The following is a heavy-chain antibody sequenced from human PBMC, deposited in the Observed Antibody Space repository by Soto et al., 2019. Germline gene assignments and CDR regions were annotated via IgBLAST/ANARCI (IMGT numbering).Heavy chain of an antibody. CDR2: MNPNSGNT. J-gene: IGHJ6*03. V-gene: IGHV1-8*02. CDR1: GYTFTSYG. Sequence: ASVKVSCKASGYTFTSYGISWVRQAPGQGLEWMGWMNPNSGNTGYAQKFQGRVTMTRNTSISTAYMELSSLRSEDTAVYYCARRAGLLYMDVWGKGTTVTVSS. CDR3: ARRAGLLYMDV. D-gene: IGHD6-13*01.